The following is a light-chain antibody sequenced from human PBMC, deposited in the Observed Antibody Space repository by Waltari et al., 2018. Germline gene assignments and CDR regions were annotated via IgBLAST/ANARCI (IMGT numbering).Light chain of an antibody. CDR1: SGSVSTSHS. J-gene: IGLJ2*01. V-gene: IGLV8-61*01. CDR3: VLYMGNGISI. CDR2: TTN. Sequence: QTVVTQEPSFSVSPGRPVTLPCGFRSGSVSTSHSPSWYQQTPGQAPRALIYTTNTRSSGVPGRFSGSILGNRAALTITGAQADDESNYYCVLYMGNGISIFGGGTKLTVL.